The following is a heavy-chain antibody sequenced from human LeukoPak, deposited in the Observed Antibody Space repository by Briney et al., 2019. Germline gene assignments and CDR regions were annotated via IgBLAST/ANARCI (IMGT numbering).Heavy chain of an antibody. J-gene: IGHJ4*02. D-gene: IGHD3-10*01. V-gene: IGHV3-21*01. CDR1: GFTFSSKT. CDR2: ISSSGSDI. CDR3: ATLGPFGDY. Sequence: PGGSLRLSCAASGFTFSSKTLHWVRQAPGKGLEWVSSISSSGSDIYYADSVKGRFTISRDNAENSVFLQMVSLRAEDTAVYYCATLGPFGDYWGQGALVTVSS.